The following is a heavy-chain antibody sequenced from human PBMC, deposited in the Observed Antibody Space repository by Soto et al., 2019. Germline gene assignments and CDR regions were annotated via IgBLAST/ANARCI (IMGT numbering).Heavy chain of an antibody. V-gene: IGHV4-30-4*01. CDR3: VRILYCSGGRCYHFFDY. CDR2: IHYSGST. J-gene: IGHJ4*02. Sequence: QVQLQESGPGLVKPSQTLSLTCTISGGSITSGDYYWSWIRQPPGKGLEWVGYIHYSGSTYYNPSLMSRLTISMDTSENQFSLKLSSVTAADTAVYYCVRILYCSGGRCYHFFDYWGQGTLVSVSS. D-gene: IGHD2-15*01. CDR1: GGSITSGDYY.